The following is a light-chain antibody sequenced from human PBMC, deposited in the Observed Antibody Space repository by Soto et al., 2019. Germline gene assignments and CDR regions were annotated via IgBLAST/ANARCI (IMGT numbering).Light chain of an antibody. V-gene: IGKV3-11*01. CDR2: DAS. CDR1: QNVNRY. Sequence: EIVLTQSPATLSLSPGERATLSCRASQNVNRYLAWYQQKPGQAPRLLIYDASNRATDIPARFSGSGSGTDFTLTISSLEPEDFAVYYCHQRNNTPLTFGGGTKVEIK. J-gene: IGKJ4*01. CDR3: HQRNNTPLT.